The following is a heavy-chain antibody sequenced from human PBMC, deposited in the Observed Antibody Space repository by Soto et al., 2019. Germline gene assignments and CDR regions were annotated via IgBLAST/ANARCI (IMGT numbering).Heavy chain of an antibody. CDR3: ARDSISSSWYPRAFDY. CDR2: INSDGSST. J-gene: IGHJ4*02. Sequence: GGSLRLSCAASGFTFNSYWMHWVRQATGKGLVWVSRINSDGSSTSYADSVKGRFTISRDNAKNTLYLQMNSLRAEDTAVYYCARDSISSSWYPRAFDYWGQGTLVTVSS. CDR1: GFTFNSYW. V-gene: IGHV3-74*01. D-gene: IGHD6-13*01.